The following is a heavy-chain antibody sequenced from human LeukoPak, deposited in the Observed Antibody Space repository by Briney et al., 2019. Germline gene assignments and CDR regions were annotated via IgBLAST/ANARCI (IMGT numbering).Heavy chain of an antibody. CDR1: GFTFSSYG. CDR2: IWYDGSNK. J-gene: IGHJ4*02. V-gene: IGHV3-33*06. D-gene: IGHD2-2*01. Sequence: PGGSLRLSCAASGFTFSSYGMHWVRQAPGKGLEWVAVIWYDGSNKYYADSVKGRFTISRDNSKNTLYLQMNSLSAEDTAVYYCAKDRKYCSSSSCPFYFDYWGQGSLVTVSS. CDR3: AKDRKYCSSSSCPFYFDY.